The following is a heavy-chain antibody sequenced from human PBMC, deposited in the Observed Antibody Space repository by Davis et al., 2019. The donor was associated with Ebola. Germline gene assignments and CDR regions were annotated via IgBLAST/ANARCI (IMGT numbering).Heavy chain of an antibody. CDR3: ARVLIGYSGYDFKADWFDP. D-gene: IGHD5-12*01. CDR1: GFTFSSYS. V-gene: IGHV3-21*01. J-gene: IGHJ5*02. Sequence: GESLKTPCAAPGFTFSSYSMNWVRQAPGKGLEWVSSISSSSSYIYYADSVKGRFTISRDNAKNSLYLQMNSLRAEDTAVYYCARVLIGYSGYDFKADWFDPWGQGTLVTVSS. CDR2: ISSSSSYI.